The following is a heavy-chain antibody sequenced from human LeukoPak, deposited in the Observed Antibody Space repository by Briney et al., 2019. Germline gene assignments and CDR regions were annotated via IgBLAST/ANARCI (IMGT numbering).Heavy chain of an antibody. CDR1: GYIFTSYW. CDR2: IYPGDSDT. Sequence: GESLNISCKGSGYIFTSYWIGWVRQLPGEGLEWMGIIYPGDSDTRYSPSFQGQVTISADKPISTAYLQWSSLKASDTAMYYCARHPAVKDAFDIWGQGTMVTVSS. J-gene: IGHJ3*02. V-gene: IGHV5-51*01. CDR3: ARHPAVKDAFDI.